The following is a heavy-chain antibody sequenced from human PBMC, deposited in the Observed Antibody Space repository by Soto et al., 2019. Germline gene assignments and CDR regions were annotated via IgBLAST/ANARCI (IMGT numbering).Heavy chain of an antibody. D-gene: IGHD3-22*01. CDR1: GGSITTSDFY. CDR2: LYSSGSI. Sequence: SETLSLTCIVSGGSITTSDFYWGWLRQPPGKGLEWIGSLYSSGSIFYNPSLKSRVTISVDTSKNQFSLKLSSVTAADTAVYYCARGSTYYYDSSGYYFDDYWGQGTLVTVSS. V-gene: IGHV4-39*07. J-gene: IGHJ4*02. CDR3: ARGSTYYYDSSGYYFDDY.